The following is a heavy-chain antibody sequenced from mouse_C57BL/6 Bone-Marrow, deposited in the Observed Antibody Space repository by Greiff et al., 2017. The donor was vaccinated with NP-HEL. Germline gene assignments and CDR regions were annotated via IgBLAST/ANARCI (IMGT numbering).Heavy chain of an antibody. J-gene: IGHJ2*01. CDR1: GFTFTDYY. Sequence: EVKLVESGGGLVQPGGSLSLSCAASGFTFTDYYMSWVRQPPGKALEWLGFIRNKANGYTTEYSASVKGRFTISRDNSQSILYLQMNALRAKDSATYYCARGDSTMITRVFDYWGQGTTLTVSS. CDR3: ARGDSTMITRVFDY. D-gene: IGHD2-4*01. CDR2: IRNKANGYTT. V-gene: IGHV7-3*01.